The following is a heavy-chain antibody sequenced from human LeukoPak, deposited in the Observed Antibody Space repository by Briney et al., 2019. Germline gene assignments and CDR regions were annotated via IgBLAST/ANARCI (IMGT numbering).Heavy chain of an antibody. D-gene: IGHD6-6*01. Sequence: KPSETPSLTCTVSGGSLSSYYWSWIRQPPREGLGWIGYIYTSGSTNYNPSLKSRVTISVDTSKNQFSLKLSSVTAADTAVYYCARGSSSGHYYMDVWGKGTTVTVSS. CDR1: GGSLSSYY. CDR2: IYTSGST. J-gene: IGHJ6*03. CDR3: ARGSSSGHYYMDV. V-gene: IGHV4-4*09.